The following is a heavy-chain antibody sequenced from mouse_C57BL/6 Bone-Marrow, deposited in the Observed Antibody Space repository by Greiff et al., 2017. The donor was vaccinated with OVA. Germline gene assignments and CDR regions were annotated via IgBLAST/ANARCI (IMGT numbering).Heavy chain of an antibody. CDR1: GFTFSDYY. D-gene: IGHD4-1*01. J-gene: IGHJ1*03. CDR2: ISNGGGST. V-gene: IGHV5-12*01. Sequence: EVKVEESGGGLVQPGGSLKLSCAASGFTFSDYYMYWVRQTPEKRLEWVAYISNGGGSTYYPDTVKGRFTISRDNAKNTLYLQMSRLKSEDTAMYYCARQGKLGRYFDVWGTGTTVTVSS. CDR3: ARQGKLGRYFDV.